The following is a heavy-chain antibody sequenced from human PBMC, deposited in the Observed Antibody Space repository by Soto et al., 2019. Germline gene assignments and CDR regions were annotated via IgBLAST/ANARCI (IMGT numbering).Heavy chain of an antibody. J-gene: IGHJ6*02. CDR1: GFTFSSSG. CDR3: ARETYGMDV. Sequence: QVPLVESGGGVVQPERSLRLSCAASGFTFSSSGMHWVRQVPGKGLEWVANIWHDGGNKYYADSVKGRFTISRDNSKKMLYLQMNSLRVEDTAVYYCARETYGMDVWGQGTTVTVSS. CDR2: IWHDGGNK. V-gene: IGHV3-33*01.